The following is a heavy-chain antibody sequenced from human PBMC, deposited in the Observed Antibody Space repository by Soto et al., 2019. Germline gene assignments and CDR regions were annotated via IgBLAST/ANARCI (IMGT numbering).Heavy chain of an antibody. CDR3: VRGGGGGLFDP. D-gene: IGHD2-15*01. CDR2: ISPGSRYP. Sequence: QVHLVESGGGLVPPGGSLRLSCAGSGFTFGDSYMSWIRQAPGKGLEWLSYISPGSRYPAYADSVKGRFTISRDNARRSLFLQMTGLTAEDTAMYYCVRGGGGGLFDPWGQGTMVTVSS. V-gene: IGHV3-11*06. CDR1: GFTFGDSY. J-gene: IGHJ5*02.